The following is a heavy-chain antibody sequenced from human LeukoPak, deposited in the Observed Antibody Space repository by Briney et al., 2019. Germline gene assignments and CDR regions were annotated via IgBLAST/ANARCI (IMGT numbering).Heavy chain of an antibody. J-gene: IGHJ4*02. V-gene: IGHV3-30*03. CDR1: GFTFSSYG. D-gene: IGHD1-26*01. CDR2: ISYDGSNK. Sequence: GGSLRLSCAASGFTFSSYGMHWVRQAPGKGPEWVAVISYDGSNKYYADSVKGRFTISRDNSKNTLSLQMNSLRVEDTAMYYCASSGSYRFDYWGQGTLVTVSS. CDR3: ASSGSYRFDY.